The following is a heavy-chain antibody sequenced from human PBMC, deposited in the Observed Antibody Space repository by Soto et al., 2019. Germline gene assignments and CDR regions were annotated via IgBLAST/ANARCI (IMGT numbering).Heavy chain of an antibody. CDR1: GFTFSDYY. CDR3: ASLGVGDWANYYYYYGMDV. CDR2: ISSSGNII. V-gene: IGHV3-11*01. Sequence: GGSLRLSCAGSGFTFSDYYMSWIRQAPGKGLEWVSYISSSGNIIYYADSVKGRSTISRDNSKNTLFLQMNSLRAEDTAVYYCASLGVGDWANYYYYYGMDVWGQGTTVTVSS. D-gene: IGHD2-21*02. J-gene: IGHJ6*02.